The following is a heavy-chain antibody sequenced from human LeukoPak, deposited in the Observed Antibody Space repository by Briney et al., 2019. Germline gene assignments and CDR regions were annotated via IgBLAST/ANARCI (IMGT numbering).Heavy chain of an antibody. CDR2: IYYSGST. J-gene: IGHJ4*02. V-gene: IGHV4-30-4*08. CDR1: GGSISSGDYY. D-gene: IGHD6-13*01. Sequence: SETLSLTCTVSGGSISSGDYYWSWIRQPPGKGLEWIGYIYYSGSTYYNPSLKSRVTISVDTSKNQFSLKLSSVTAADTAVYYCARAPKWYSSSWHGDYWGQGTLVTVSS. CDR3: ARAPKWYSSSWHGDY.